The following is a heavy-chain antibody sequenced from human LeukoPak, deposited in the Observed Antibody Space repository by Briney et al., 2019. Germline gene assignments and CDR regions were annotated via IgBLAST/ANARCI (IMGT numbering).Heavy chain of an antibody. D-gene: IGHD2-21*01. CDR2: IIWDGSTA. CDR3: ANYSGIRQNGVYYYHMDV. CDR1: GFTFGDYG. Sequence: GGFLRLSCAASGFTFGDYGMHWVRQAPGKGLEWVSRIIWDGSTADYADSVRGRFTMSRDNSNNSLFMDMTGLRVEDTALYFCANYSGIRQNGVYYYHMDVRGKGTRVTVSS. V-gene: IGHV3-43D*04. J-gene: IGHJ6*03.